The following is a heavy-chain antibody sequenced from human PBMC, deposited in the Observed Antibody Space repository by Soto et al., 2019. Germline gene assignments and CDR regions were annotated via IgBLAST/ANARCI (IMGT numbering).Heavy chain of an antibody. CDR2: IDPSDSYT. CDR1: GYSFTSYW. D-gene: IGHD2-15*01. CDR3: ARHSGGNNNWFDP. V-gene: IGHV5-10-1*01. Sequence: PGESLKVSCKGSGYSFTSYWISWVLQMPGKGLEWMGRIDPSDSYTNYSPSFQGHVTISADKSISTAYLQWSSLKASDTAMYYCARHSGGNNNWFDPWGQGTLVTVSS. J-gene: IGHJ5*02.